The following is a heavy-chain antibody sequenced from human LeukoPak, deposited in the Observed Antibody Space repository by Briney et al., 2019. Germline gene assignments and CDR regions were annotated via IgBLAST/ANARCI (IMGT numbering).Heavy chain of an antibody. J-gene: IGHJ4*02. CDR2: ISYDGSNK. D-gene: IGHD5-24*01. Sequence: PGRSLRLFCAPSGFTFSSYAMHWVRQAPGKGLEWVAVISYDGSNKYYAYSVKGRFTTSRDNSKNTLYLQMNSLRAEDTAVYYCARDRGDGYNYFDYWGQGTLVTVSS. CDR1: GFTFSSYA. V-gene: IGHV3-30*14. CDR3: ARDRGDGYNYFDY.